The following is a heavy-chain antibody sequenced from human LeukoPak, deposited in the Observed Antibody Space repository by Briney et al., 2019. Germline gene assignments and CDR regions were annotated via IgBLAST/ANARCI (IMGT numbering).Heavy chain of an antibody. V-gene: IGHV3-48*02. J-gene: IGHJ4*02. CDR1: EFTLSSYS. Sequence: GSLILSCTASEFTLSSYSMNWVRQAPGKGLEWVSYISGNSNTIYYAGSVKGRFTISRDNAKNSLYLQMNSLTDEDSAVYYCARNPGSYAFFDYWGQGTLVTVSS. D-gene: IGHD1-26*01. CDR2: ISGNSNTI. CDR3: ARNPGSYAFFDY.